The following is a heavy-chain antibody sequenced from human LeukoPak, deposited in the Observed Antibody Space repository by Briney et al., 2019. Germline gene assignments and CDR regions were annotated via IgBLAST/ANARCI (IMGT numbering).Heavy chain of an antibody. D-gene: IGHD3-9*01. V-gene: IGHV3-21*04. J-gene: IGHJ3*02. CDR2: ISSSSDYI. CDR3: AKGVYYDILTGYQGVGAFDI. CDR1: GFTFNNYI. Sequence: GGSLRLSCAASGFTFNNYIMNWVRQAPGKGLEWVSSISSSSDYIYYADSVKGRFTISRDNAKNSLYLQMNSLRAEDTAVYYCAKGVYYDILTGYQGVGAFDIWGQGTMVTVSS.